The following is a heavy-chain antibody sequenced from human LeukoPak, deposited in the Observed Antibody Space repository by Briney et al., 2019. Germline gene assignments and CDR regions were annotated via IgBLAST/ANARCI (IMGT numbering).Heavy chain of an antibody. J-gene: IGHJ4*02. D-gene: IGHD3-10*01. CDR1: GFTFSDYY. CDR3: ATWGRNGGFGELFRSPNFDY. Sequence: GGSLRLSCAASGFTFSDYYMSWIRQAPGKGLEWVSHISSSSSYTNYADSVKGRFTISRDNAKNSLYLQMNSLRAEDTAVYYCATWGRNGGFGELFRSPNFDYWGQGTLVTVSS. V-gene: IGHV3-11*06. CDR2: ISSSSSYT.